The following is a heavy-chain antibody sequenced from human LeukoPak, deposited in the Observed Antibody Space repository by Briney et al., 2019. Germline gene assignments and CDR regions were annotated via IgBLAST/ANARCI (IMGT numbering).Heavy chain of an antibody. Sequence: SETLSLTCTVSGGSISSSSYYWGWIRQPPGKGLEWIGSIYYSGSTYYNPSLKSRDTISVDTSKNQFSLKLSSVTAADTAVYYCARSVRLLAARRIDYWGQGTLVTVSS. J-gene: IGHJ4*02. D-gene: IGHD6-6*01. CDR1: GGSISSSSYY. CDR2: IYYSGST. CDR3: ARSVRLLAARRIDY. V-gene: IGHV4-39*07.